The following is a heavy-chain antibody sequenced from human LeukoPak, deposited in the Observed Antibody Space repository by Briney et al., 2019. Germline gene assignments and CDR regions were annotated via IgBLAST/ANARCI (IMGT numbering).Heavy chain of an antibody. V-gene: IGHV4-59*08. Sequence: SETLSLTCTVSGGSFSGYYWSWIRQPPGKGLEWIGYIFYSGSTDYNPSLKSRVTISVDTSKNQFSLKLSSVTAADTAMYYCARHAGGYTYFDYWGQGTLVTVSS. J-gene: IGHJ4*02. CDR3: ARHAGGYTYFDY. D-gene: IGHD5-12*01. CDR1: GGSFSGYY. CDR2: IFYSGST.